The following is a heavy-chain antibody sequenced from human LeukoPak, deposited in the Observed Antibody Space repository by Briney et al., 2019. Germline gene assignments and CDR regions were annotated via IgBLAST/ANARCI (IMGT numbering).Heavy chain of an antibody. CDR2: ISTSGSTI. CDR1: GFTFRDYY. D-gene: IGHD2-8*01. Sequence: PGGSLRLSCAASGFTFRDYYMSWIRQAPGKGLEWGSYISTSGSTIYYVDSVKGRFTISRDNAKNSLYLQMNSLRAEDTAVYYCARDSCTDDVCFDYWGQGTLVTVSS. CDR3: ARDSCTDDVCFDY. J-gene: IGHJ4*02. V-gene: IGHV3-11*04.